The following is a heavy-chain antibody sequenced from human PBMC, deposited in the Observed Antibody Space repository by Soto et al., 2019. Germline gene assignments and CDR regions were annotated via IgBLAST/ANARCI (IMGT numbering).Heavy chain of an antibody. CDR1: GYTFTGYY. D-gene: IGHD2-15*01. Sequence: ASVKVSCKASGYTFTGYYMHWVRQAPGQGLEWMGWINPNSGGTNYAQKFQGWVTMTRDTSISTAYMELRRLRSDDTAVYYCARGYCSGGSCSAYYYYYYGMDVWGKGTTVTVSS. V-gene: IGHV1-2*04. J-gene: IGHJ6*04. CDR3: ARGYCSGGSCSAYYYYYYGMDV. CDR2: INPNSGGT.